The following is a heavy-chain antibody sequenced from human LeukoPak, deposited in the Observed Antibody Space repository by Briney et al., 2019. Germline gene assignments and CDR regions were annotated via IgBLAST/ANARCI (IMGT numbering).Heavy chain of an antibody. CDR2: IVVGSGNT. CDR3: AADPYGSGSYYKLWGFDY. V-gene: IGHV1-58*02. Sequence: SVKVSCKASGFTFTSSAMQWVRQARGQRLEWIGWIVVGSGNTNYAQKFQERVTITRDMSTSTAYMELSSLRSEDTAVYYCAADPYGSGSYYKLWGFDYWGLGTLVTVSS. J-gene: IGHJ4*02. CDR1: GFTFTSSA. D-gene: IGHD3-10*01.